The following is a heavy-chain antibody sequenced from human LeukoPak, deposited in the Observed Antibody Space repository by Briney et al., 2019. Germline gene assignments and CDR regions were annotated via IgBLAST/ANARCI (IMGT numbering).Heavy chain of an antibody. CDR2: ISYDGSNK. V-gene: IGHV3-30*03. CDR3: ASPLEVVPAAIRYYYYYGMDV. CDR1: GSTFSSYG. Sequence: GGSLRLSCAASGSTFSSYGMHWVRQAPGKGLEWVAVISYDGSNKYYADSVKGRFTISRDNSKNTLYLQMNSLRAEDTAVYYCASPLEVVPAAIRYYYYYGMDVWGQGTTVTVSS. D-gene: IGHD2-2*01. J-gene: IGHJ6*02.